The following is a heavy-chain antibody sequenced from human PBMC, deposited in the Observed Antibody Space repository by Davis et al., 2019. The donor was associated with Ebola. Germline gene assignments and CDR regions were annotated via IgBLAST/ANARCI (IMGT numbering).Heavy chain of an antibody. Sequence: GESLKISCAASGFTLSGYGLHWVRQPSGKGLEWVAVIWYDGRNQYYADSVKGRFTISRDNSKNTLYLQMNSLRAEDTAVYYCVRDTYYYYNTMDVWGKGTAVTVSS. CDR3: VRDTYYYYNTMDV. J-gene: IGHJ6*04. V-gene: IGHV3-33*01. CDR1: GFTLSGYG. CDR2: IWYDGRNQ.